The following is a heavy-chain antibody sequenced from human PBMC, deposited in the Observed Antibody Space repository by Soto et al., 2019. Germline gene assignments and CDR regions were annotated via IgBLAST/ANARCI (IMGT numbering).Heavy chain of an antibody. CDR3: AREGGGGTIAFDY. J-gene: IGHJ4*02. V-gene: IGHV4-59*01. D-gene: IGHD2-21*01. Sequence: PSETLSLTCSVSGTSISAYYWSWIRQPPGKGLEWIGYIYYGGSANYNPSLKSRVTITVDTSKNQFSLKVSSVTAADTAVYYCAREGGGGTIAFDYWGQGALVTVSS. CDR1: GTSISAYY. CDR2: IYYGGSA.